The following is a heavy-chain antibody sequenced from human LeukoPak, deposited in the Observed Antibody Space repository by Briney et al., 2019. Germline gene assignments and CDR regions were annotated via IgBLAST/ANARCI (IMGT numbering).Heavy chain of an antibody. CDR3: ARELTYYYDSSGYSPGAFDI. J-gene: IGHJ3*02. CDR1: GFTFDDYG. D-gene: IGHD3-22*01. CDR2: INWNGGST. V-gene: IGHV3-20*04. Sequence: PGGSLRLSCAASGFTFDDYGMSWVRQAPGKGLEWVSGINWNGGSTGYADSVKGRFTISRDNAKNSLYLRMNSLRAEDTALYYCARELTYYYDSSGYSPGAFDIWGQGTMVTVSS.